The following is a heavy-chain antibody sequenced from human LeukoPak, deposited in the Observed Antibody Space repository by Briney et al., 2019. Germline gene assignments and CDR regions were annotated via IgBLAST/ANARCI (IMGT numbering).Heavy chain of an antibody. CDR1: GYTFTSYG. Sequence: GASVKVSCKASGYTFTSYGISWVRQAPGQGLEWMGWISAYNGNTNCAQKLQGRVTMTTDTSTSTAYMELRSLRSDDTAVYYCARDSVLRYFDWLLGHYLDDAFDIWGQGTMVTVSS. D-gene: IGHD3-9*01. CDR2: ISAYNGNT. J-gene: IGHJ3*02. V-gene: IGHV1-18*01. CDR3: ARDSVLRYFDWLLGHYLDDAFDI.